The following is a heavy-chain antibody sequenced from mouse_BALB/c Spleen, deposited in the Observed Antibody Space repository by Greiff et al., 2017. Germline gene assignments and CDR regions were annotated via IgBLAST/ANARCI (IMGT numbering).Heavy chain of an antibody. J-gene: IGHJ2*01. CDR2: ISYSGST. V-gene: IGHV3-2*02. CDR3: ARDPSGT. CDR1: GYSITSDYA. D-gene: IGHD4-1*01. Sequence: EVKLMESGPGLVKPSQSLSLTCTVTGYSITSDYAWNWIRQFPGNKLEWMGYISYSGSTSYNPSLKSRISITRDTSKNQFFLQLNSVTTEDTATYYCARDPSGTWGQGTTLTVSS.